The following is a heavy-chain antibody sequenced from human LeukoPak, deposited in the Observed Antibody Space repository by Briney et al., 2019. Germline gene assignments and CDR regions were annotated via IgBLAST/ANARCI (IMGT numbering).Heavy chain of an antibody. V-gene: IGHV3-23*01. J-gene: IGHJ4*02. CDR3: VKSGSGSYYNPDFDY. Sequence: PGGSLRLSCAASGFTFSSYAVSWVRQTPGKGLEWVSSISYSGGSTHYADSVKGRFTISKDNSKNTLYLQMNSLRADDTAVYYCVKSGSGSYYNPDFDYWGQGTLVTVSS. CDR1: GFTFSSYA. CDR2: ISYSGGST. D-gene: IGHD3-10*01.